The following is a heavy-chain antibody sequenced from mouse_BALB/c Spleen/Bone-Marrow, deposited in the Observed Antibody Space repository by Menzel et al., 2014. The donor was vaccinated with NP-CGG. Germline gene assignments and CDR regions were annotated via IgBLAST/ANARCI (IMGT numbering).Heavy chain of an antibody. D-gene: IGHD2-14*01. CDR3: TRRYEIYYAMDY. Sequence: LKQSGSELVRPGASVKLSCKASGYTFTSYWMHCVKQRPGQGLEWIGNIYPGSGSTNYDEKFKSKATLTVDTSSSTAYMQLSSLTSEDSAVYYCTRRYEIYYAMDYWGQGTSVTVSS. V-gene: IGHV1S22*01. CDR1: GYTFTSYW. CDR2: IYPGSGST. J-gene: IGHJ4*01.